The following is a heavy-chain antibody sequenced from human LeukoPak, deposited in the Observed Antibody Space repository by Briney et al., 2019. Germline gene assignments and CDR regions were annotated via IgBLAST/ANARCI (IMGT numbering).Heavy chain of an antibody. D-gene: IGHD3-9*01. CDR1: GYTFTGYY. CDR2: INPNSGGT. V-gene: IGHV1-2*04. J-gene: IGHJ5*02. CDR3: ARSLSLILTGAREIWFDP. Sequence: ASVKVSCKASGYTFTGYYMHWVRQAPGQGLEWMGWINPNSGGTNYAQKFQGWVTMTRDTSISTAYMELSRLRSDDTAVYYCARSLSLILTGAREIWFDPWGQGTLVTVSS.